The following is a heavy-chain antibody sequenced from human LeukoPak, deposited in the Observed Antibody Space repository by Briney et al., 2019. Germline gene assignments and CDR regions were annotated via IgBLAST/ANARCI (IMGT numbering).Heavy chain of an antibody. CDR3: ARDKVPYYYDSSGYYLGD. CDR1: GFTFTSYW. Sequence: PGGSLRLSCAAYGFTFTSYWMSWVRKAPGKGLEWVANIKEDGSETYYVDSVRGRFIISRDNAKNSLSLQMNSLRAEDTAVYYCARDKVPYYYDSSGYYLGDWGQGTLVTVSS. V-gene: IGHV3-7*01. CDR2: IKEDGSET. J-gene: IGHJ4*02. D-gene: IGHD3-22*01.